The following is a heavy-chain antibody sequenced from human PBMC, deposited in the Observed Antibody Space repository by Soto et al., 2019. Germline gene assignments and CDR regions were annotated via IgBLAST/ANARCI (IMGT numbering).Heavy chain of an antibody. Sequence: QVQLVESGGGVVQPGRSLRLSCAASGFTFSSYGMHWVRQAPGKGLEWVAVISYDGSNKYYADSVKGRFTISRDNSKNPLYLQMSSLRAEDTSVYYCAKDQLRGVRGVITYYYGMDVWGQGTTVTVSS. CDR1: GFTFSSYG. CDR3: AKDQLRGVRGVITYYYGMDV. V-gene: IGHV3-30*18. J-gene: IGHJ6*02. CDR2: ISYDGSNK. D-gene: IGHD3-10*01.